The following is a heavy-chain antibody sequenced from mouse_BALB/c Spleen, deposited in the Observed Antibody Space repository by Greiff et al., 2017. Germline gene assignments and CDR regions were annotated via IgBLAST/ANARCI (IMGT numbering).Heavy chain of an antibody. Sequence: EVQLQQSGAELVRPGALVKLSCKASGFNIKDYYMHWVKQRPEQGLEWIGWIDPENGNTIYDPKFQGKASITADTSSNTAYLQLSSLTSEDTAVYYCARSGRYATGDGNYFDYWGQGTTLTVSS. J-gene: IGHJ2*01. CDR1: GFNIKDYY. D-gene: IGHD2-14*01. V-gene: IGHV14-1*02. CDR2: IDPENGNT. CDR3: ARSGRYATGDGNYFDY.